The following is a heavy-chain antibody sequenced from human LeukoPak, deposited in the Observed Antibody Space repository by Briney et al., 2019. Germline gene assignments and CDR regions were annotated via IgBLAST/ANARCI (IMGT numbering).Heavy chain of an antibody. CDR1: GFTLDEYG. CDR3: ARDSFSGSSLDY. J-gene: IGHJ4*02. V-gene: IGHV3-20*04. Sequence: GGSLRLSCAAYGFTLDEYGMSWVRHAPGKGLEWVSSINWNGGSTGYADSVKGRFTISRDSAKNSLYLQMNSLRADDTASYYCARDSFSGSSLDYWGQGTLVTVSS. D-gene: IGHD1-26*01. CDR2: INWNGGST.